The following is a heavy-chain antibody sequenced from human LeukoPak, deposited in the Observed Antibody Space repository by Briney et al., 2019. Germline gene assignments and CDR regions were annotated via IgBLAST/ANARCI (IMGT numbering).Heavy chain of an antibody. CDR1: GGTFSSYA. CDR3: ARASYGSSGLFDY. D-gene: IGHD3-22*01. CDR2: IIPILGIA. V-gene: IGHV1-69*04. Sequence: ASVKVSCKASGGTFSSYAISWVRQAPGQGLEWMGRIIPILGIANYAQKFQGRVTITADKSTSTAYMELSSLRSEDTAVYYCARASYGSSGLFDYWGQGTLVTVSS. J-gene: IGHJ4*02.